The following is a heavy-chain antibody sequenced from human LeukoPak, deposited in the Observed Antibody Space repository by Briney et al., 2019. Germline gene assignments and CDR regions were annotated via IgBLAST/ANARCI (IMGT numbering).Heavy chain of an antibody. CDR2: ISSSGSTI. J-gene: IGHJ6*02. D-gene: IGHD3-22*01. CDR1: GFTFSDYY. V-gene: IGHV3-11*01. Sequence: GSLRLSCAASGFTFSDYYMSWIRQAPWKGLEWVSYISSSGSTIYYADSVKGRFTISRDNAKNSLYLQMNSLRAEDTAVYYCASNDYYDSSGYDYGMDVWGQGTTVTVSS. CDR3: ASNDYYDSSGYDYGMDV.